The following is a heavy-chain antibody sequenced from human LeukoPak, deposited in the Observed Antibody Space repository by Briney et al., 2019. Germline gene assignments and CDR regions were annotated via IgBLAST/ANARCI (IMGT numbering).Heavy chain of an antibody. CDR2: IYHSGST. J-gene: IGHJ5*02. Sequence: PSETLSLTCDVSGGSISSGGYSWSWIRQPPGKGLEWIGYIYHSGSTYYNPSLKSRVTISVDRSKNQFSLKLSSVTAADTAVYYCARGDYYYDSSGYYRFNWFDPWGQGTLVTVSS. V-gene: IGHV4-30-2*01. D-gene: IGHD3-22*01. CDR1: GGSISSGGYS. CDR3: ARGDYYYDSSGYYRFNWFDP.